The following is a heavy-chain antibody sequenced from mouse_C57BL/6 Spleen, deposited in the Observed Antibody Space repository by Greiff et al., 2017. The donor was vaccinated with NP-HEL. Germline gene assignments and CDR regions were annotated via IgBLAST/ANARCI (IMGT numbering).Heavy chain of an antibody. J-gene: IGHJ2*01. Sequence: QVHVKQPGAELVMPGASVKLSCKASGYTFTSYWMHWVKQRPGQGLEWIGEIDPSDSYTNYNQKFKGKSTLTVDKSSSTAYMQLSSLTSEDSAVYYSARETGAYFDYWGQGTTLTVSS. CDR1: GYTFTSYW. CDR2: IDPSDSYT. D-gene: IGHD4-1*01. CDR3: ARETGAYFDY. V-gene: IGHV1-69*01.